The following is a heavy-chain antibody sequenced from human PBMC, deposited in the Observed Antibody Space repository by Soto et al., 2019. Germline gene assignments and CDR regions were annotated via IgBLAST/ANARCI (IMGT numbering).Heavy chain of an antibody. CDR1: GYTFTSYA. D-gene: IGHD3-3*01. Sequence: ASVKVSCKASGYTFTSYAMHWVRQAPGQRLEWMGWINAGNGNTKYSQKFQGRVTITRDTSASTAYMELSSLRSEDTAVYYCARDPAYYDFGSGYLRPYYYGMDVWGQGTTVTVSS. J-gene: IGHJ6*02. CDR3: ARDPAYYDFGSGYLRPYYYGMDV. V-gene: IGHV1-3*01. CDR2: INAGNGNT.